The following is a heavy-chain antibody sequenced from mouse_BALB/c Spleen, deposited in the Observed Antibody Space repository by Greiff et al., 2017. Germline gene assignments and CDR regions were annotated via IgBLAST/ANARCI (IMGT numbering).Heavy chain of an antibody. CDR3: TRGNYYGSSNFDY. Sequence: VQLQQSGTVLARPGASVKMSCKASGYSFTSYWMHWVKQRPGQGLEWIGAIYPGNSDTSYNQKFKGKAKLTAVTSASTAYMELSSLTNEDSAVYYCTRGNYYGSSNFDYWGQGTTLTVSS. CDR1: GYSFTSYW. V-gene: IGHV1-5*01. J-gene: IGHJ2*01. D-gene: IGHD1-1*01. CDR2: IYPGNSDT.